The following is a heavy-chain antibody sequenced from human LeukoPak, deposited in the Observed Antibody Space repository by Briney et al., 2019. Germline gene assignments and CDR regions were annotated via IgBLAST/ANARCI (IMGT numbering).Heavy chain of an antibody. CDR1: GGSFSGYY. J-gene: IGHJ4*02. CDR2: INHSGST. CDR3: ARVRGLHYFDY. D-gene: IGHD4-17*01. V-gene: IGHV4-34*01. Sequence: PSETLSLTCAVYGGSFSGYYWSRIRQPPGKGLEWIGEINHSGSTNYNPSLKGRVTISVGTSKNQFSLKLSSVTAADTAVYYCARVRGLHYFDYWGQGTLVTVSS.